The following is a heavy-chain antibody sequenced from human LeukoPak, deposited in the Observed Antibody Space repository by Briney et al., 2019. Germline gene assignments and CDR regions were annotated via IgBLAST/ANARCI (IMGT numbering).Heavy chain of an antibody. D-gene: IGHD3-22*01. J-gene: IGHJ1*01. CDR3: ASEVDYYDSSGQGFQN. CDR1: GYTFTSYG. CDR2: ISAYNGNT. V-gene: IGHV1-18*01. Sequence: ASVKVTFKASGYTFTSYGISWVRQAPGQGLEWMGWISAYNGNTNYAQKLQGRVTMTTDTSTSTAYMELRSLRSDDTAVYYCASEVDYYDSSGQGFQNWGQGTLVTVSS.